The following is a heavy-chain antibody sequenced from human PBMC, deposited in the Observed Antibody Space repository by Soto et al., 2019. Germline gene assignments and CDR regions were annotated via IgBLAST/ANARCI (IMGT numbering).Heavy chain of an antibody. CDR3: ARVVVGPTNWFDP. V-gene: IGHV4-34*01. J-gene: IGHJ5*02. CDR1: GGSFNAYY. D-gene: IGHD2-21*01. Sequence: LTCAVYGGSFNAYYWSWIRQPPGKGLEWIGEINHSGNTNYNSALKSRVTISVDTPKNQFSLNLTSVTAADTAVYYCARVVVGPTNWFDPWGQGTLVTVSS. CDR2: INHSGNT.